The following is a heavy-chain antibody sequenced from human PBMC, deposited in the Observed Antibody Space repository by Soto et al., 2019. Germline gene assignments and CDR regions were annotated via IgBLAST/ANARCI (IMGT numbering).Heavy chain of an antibody. V-gene: IGHV3-23*01. CDR3: AKDGDLYSGYSDH. CDR1: GFILNSYD. J-gene: IGHJ4*02. CDR2: LTSGGGT. D-gene: IGHD5-12*01. Sequence: EVQLLESGGGLVQPGGSLRLSCEASGFILNSYDMSWVRQAPGKGLEWVSTLTSGGGTHYADSVKGRFTISRENSKNTLYLQMNSLRAEDTAVYYCAKDGDLYSGYSDHWGQGTLVTGSS.